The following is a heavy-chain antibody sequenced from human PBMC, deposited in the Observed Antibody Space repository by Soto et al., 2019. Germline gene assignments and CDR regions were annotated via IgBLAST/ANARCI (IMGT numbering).Heavy chain of an antibody. CDR3: ARDPQGGIRSFDWLSMSPYYYYVMDV. CDR2: IYHSGST. J-gene: IGHJ6*02. Sequence: SETLSLTCAVSGYSISSGYYWGWIRQPPGKGLEWIGSIYHSGSTYYNPSLKSRVTISVDTSKNQFSLKLSSVTAEDTAVYYCARDPQGGIRSFDWLSMSPYYYYVMDVWGQGTTVTVSS. CDR1: GYSISSGYY. D-gene: IGHD3-9*01. V-gene: IGHV4-38-2*02.